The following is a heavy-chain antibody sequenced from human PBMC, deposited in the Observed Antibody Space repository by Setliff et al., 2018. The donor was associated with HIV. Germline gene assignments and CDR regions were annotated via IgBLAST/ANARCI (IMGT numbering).Heavy chain of an antibody. CDR2: ISHTGTA. D-gene: IGHD6-6*01. CDR1: GGPFNVHK. V-gene: IGHV4-34*01. CDR3: ARGQFVSPGRPRHYMDV. J-gene: IGHJ6*03. Sequence: SETLSLTCNVYGGPFNVHKWNWVSQTPGKGLEWIGDISHTGTATYNPSLGSRVTISVDAAKKGFSLNIRFLTAADTAVYFCARGQFVSPGRPRHYMDVWGKGTSVTV.